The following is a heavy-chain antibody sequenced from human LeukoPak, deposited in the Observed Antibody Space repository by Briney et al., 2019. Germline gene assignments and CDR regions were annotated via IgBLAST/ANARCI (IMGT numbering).Heavy chain of an antibody. CDR1: GFTFSRYN. CDR2: ISGSSSYI. CDR3: ARHLSGITGYTYGRGIDY. V-gene: IGHV3-21*01. Sequence: GGSLRLSCAASGFTFSRYNMNWVRQAPGKGLEWVSSISGSSSYIYYADSVKGRFTISRDNAKNSLYLKVNSLRAEDTAVYYCARHLSGITGYTYGRGIDYWGQGTLVTVSS. J-gene: IGHJ4*02. D-gene: IGHD5-18*01.